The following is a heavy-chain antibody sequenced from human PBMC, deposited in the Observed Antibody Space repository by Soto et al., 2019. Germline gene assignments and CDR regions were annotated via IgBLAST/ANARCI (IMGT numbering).Heavy chain of an antibody. Sequence: QVQLQESGPGVVEPSQTLSLTCTVSGGSINNNGYFWSWIRQPPGSGLEWIGHIYNSGSTYSNPSLKSRLPISVDTSKSQCSLKLSSVTAADTAVYYCARGPSGDKVDYWGQGTLVTVSS. D-gene: IGHD1-26*01. J-gene: IGHJ4*02. V-gene: IGHV4-30-4*01. CDR1: GGSINNNGYF. CDR2: IYNSGST. CDR3: ARGPSGDKVDY.